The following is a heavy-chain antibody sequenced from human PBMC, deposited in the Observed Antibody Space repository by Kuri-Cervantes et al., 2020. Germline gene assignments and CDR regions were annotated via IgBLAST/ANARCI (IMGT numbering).Heavy chain of an antibody. V-gene: IGHV3-23*01. CDR3: ARDLRGSSCF. D-gene: IGHD6-13*01. CDR1: GFTFSSYA. CDR2: ISGSGGST. J-gene: IGHJ4*02. Sequence: GGSLRLSCAASGFTFSSYAMSWVRQAPGKGLEWVSAISGSGGSTYYADSVKGRFTISRDNAKNSLYLQMNNLGAEDTALYYCARDLRGSSCFWGQGALVTVSS.